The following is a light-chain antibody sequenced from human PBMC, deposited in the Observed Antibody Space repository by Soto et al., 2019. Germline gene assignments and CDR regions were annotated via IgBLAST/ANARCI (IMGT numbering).Light chain of an antibody. CDR2: KAS. J-gene: IGKJ1*01. V-gene: IGKV1-5*03. Sequence: IQLTQSTSSLSASVGDRVTVTCRASQSISSWLAWYQQRPGKAPKLLIYKASNLESGVPSRFSGSGSGTEFALTISSLQPDDFATYYCQQYYSYMWTFGQGTKVDIK. CDR3: QQYYSYMWT. CDR1: QSISSW.